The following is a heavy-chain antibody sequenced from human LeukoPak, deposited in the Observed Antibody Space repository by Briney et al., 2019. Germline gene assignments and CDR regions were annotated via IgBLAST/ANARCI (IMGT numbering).Heavy chain of an antibody. CDR3: AREVDYYDSSGYYYVFYFDS. D-gene: IGHD3-22*01. CDR1: GGSISSGSYY. Sequence: SQTLSLTCTVSGGSISSGSYYWSWIRQPAGKGLEWIGRIYTSGSTNYNPSLKSRVTISVDTSKNQFSLKLSSVTAADTAVYYCAREVDYYDSSGYYYVFYFDSWGQGTLVTVSS. J-gene: IGHJ4*02. V-gene: IGHV4-61*02. CDR2: IYTSGST.